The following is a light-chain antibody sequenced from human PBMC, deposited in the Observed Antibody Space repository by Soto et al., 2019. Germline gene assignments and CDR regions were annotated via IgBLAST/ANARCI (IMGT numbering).Light chain of an antibody. Sequence: ESVLTQSPGTLSLSPGERATLSCRASQSVSSSYLAWYQQKPGQAPRLLIYGASSRATGIPDRFSGSGSGTDFTLTISRLEPEDLAVYYCQQYGSSPSFGQGTKVDIK. CDR3: QQYGSSPS. CDR1: QSVSSSY. CDR2: GAS. J-gene: IGKJ1*01. V-gene: IGKV3-20*01.